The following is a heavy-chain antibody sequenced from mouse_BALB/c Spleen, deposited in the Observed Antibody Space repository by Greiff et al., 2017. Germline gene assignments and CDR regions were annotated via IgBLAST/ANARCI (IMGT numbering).Heavy chain of an antibody. V-gene: IGHV5-6*01. D-gene: IGHD6-1*01. J-gene: IGHJ2*01. CDR1: GFPFSSYG. CDR2: ISSGGSYT. CDR3: ATPSGGDYYFDY. Sequence: EVKLVESGGDLVKPGGSLKLSCAASGFPFSSYGMSWVRQTPDKRLEWVATISSGGSYTNYPDSVKGRFTISRANAKNTLYLQMSSLMSEDTAMYYCATPSGGDYYFDYWGQGTTVTVSS.